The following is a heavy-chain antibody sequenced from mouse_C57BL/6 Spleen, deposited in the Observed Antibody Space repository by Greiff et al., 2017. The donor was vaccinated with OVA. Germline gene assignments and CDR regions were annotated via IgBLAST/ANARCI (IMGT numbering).Heavy chain of an antibody. CDR2: INPSSGYT. CDR3: ARSLYDYDGVYYAMDY. J-gene: IGHJ4*01. CDR1: GYTFTSYW. Sequence: VQLQQSGAELAKPGASVKLSCKASGYTFTSYWMHWVKQRPGQGLEWIGYINPSSGYTKYNQKFKDKATLTADKSSSTAYMQLRSLTYADSAVYYCARSLYDYDGVYYAMDYWGQGTSVTVSS. D-gene: IGHD2-4*01. V-gene: IGHV1-7*01.